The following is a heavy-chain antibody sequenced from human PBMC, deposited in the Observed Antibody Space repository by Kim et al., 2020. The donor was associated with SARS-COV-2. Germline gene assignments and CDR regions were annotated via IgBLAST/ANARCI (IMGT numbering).Heavy chain of an antibody. V-gene: IGHV1-69*13. J-gene: IGHJ5*02. CDR1: GGTFSSYA. CDR2: IIPIFGTA. Sequence: SVKVSCKASGGTFSSYAISWVRQAPGQGLEWMGGIIPIFGTANYAQKFQGRVTITADESTSTAYMELSSLRSEDTAVYYCARPQLHYDSSGYLGWFDPWGQGTLVTVSS. CDR3: ARPQLHYDSSGYLGWFDP. D-gene: IGHD3-22*01.